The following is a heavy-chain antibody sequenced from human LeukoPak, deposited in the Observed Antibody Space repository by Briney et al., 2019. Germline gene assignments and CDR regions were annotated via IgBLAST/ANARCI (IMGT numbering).Heavy chain of an antibody. CDR3: AKGGGSGYYFSN. J-gene: IGHJ4*02. D-gene: IGHD3-22*01. CDR1: GVTFSSYA. Sequence: GGSLRLSCAASGVTFSSYAMSWVRQAPGKGLEWVSAISGSGGSTYYADSVKGRFTISRDNSKNTLYLQMNSLRAEDTAVYYCAKGGGSGYYFSNWGQGTLVTVSS. CDR2: ISGSGGST. V-gene: IGHV3-23*01.